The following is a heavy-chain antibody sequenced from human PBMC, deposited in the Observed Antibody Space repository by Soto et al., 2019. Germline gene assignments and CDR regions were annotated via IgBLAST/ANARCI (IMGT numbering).Heavy chain of an antibody. CDR2: ISGNAGST. Sequence: DVLLSASGGGLVHPGGSLRVSCAASGFTFNNYAMNWVRQIPGKGLEWVSSISGNAGSTWYADSVKGRFTISRDNSQGTVSLQMSSLRADDTAIYYCAKVIHVMVVPGTAYFDSWGRGTLVTVSS. CDR1: GFTFNNYA. V-gene: IGHV3-23*01. D-gene: IGHD2-21*02. CDR3: AKVIHVMVVPGTAYFDS. J-gene: IGHJ4*02.